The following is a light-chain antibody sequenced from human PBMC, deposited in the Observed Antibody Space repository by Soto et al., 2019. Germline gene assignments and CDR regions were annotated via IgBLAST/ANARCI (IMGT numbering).Light chain of an antibody. V-gene: IGLV2-23*01. J-gene: IGLJ1*01. Sequence: ALTQPASVSGSPGQSITISCTGTSSDIGGYYLVSWYQQRPGKAPNLIIYEGNKRPSGVSNRFSASKSGNTASLTISGLRHEEEADYYCCSFEGSSTYVFGPGTKGTVL. CDR1: SSDIGGYYL. CDR3: CSFEGSSTYV. CDR2: EGN.